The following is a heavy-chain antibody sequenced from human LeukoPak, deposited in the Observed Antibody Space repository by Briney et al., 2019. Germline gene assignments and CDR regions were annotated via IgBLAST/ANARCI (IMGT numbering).Heavy chain of an antibody. CDR1: ACSISSNN. D-gene: IGHD5-24*01. V-gene: IGHV4-59*08. CDR3: ARGPRAGYNFEPLDY. J-gene: IGHJ4*02. Sequence: SVTLSFTCSASACSISSNNWSWIRHPPGKGLEWVGNIYYSGSNKYNPSLKSRVTISVDTSKTQFSLQLSSVTAADTTVYYCARGPRAGYNFEPLDYWGQGPLATVSS. CDR2: IYYSGSN.